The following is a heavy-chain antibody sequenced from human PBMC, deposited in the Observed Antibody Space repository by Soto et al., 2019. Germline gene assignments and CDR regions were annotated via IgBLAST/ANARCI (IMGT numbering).Heavy chain of an antibody. CDR3: ARGVYGGNSVAWYFDL. CDR1: GGTFSSYA. D-gene: IGHD4-17*01. Sequence: QVQLVQSGAEVKKPGSSVKVSCKASGGTFSSYAISWVRQAPGQGLEWMGGIIPIFGTANYAQKFQGRVTITADEXTXXAYMELSSLRSEDTAVYYCARGVYGGNSVAWYFDLWGRGTLVTVSS. J-gene: IGHJ2*01. CDR2: IIPIFGTA. V-gene: IGHV1-69*12.